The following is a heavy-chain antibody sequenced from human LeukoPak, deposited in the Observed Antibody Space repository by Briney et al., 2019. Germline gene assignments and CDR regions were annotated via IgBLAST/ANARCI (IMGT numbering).Heavy chain of an antibody. CDR1: GFTFSRYG. J-gene: IGHJ4*02. D-gene: IGHD3-10*01. V-gene: IGHV3-33*01. Sequence: GGSLRLSCAASGFTFSRYGMHWVRQAPGKGLEWVAVIWYDGSKKYYADSAKGRFTISRDNSKNTLYLQIISLRAEDTAVYYCARGFGELSLGFDYWGQGTLATVSS. CDR3: ARGFGELSLGFDY. CDR2: IWYDGSKK.